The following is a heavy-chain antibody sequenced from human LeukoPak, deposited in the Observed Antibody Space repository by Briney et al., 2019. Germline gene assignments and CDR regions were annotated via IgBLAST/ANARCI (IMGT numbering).Heavy chain of an antibody. V-gene: IGHV4-59*08. D-gene: IGHD2-2*01. Sequence: SETLSLTCTVSGGSISSYYWSWIRQPPGKGLEWIGYIYYSGSTNYNPSLKSRVTISVDTSKNQFSLKLSSVTAADTAVYYCARQGSRNNFDYWGQGTLVTVSS. CDR2: IYYSGST. CDR3: ARQGSRNNFDY. J-gene: IGHJ4*02. CDR1: GGSISSYY.